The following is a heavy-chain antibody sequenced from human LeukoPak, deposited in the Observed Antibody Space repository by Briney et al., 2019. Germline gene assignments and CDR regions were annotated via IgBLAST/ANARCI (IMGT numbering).Heavy chain of an antibody. V-gene: IGHV1-8*03. CDR1: GYTFTNYD. CDR3: ARAPATITPYLKSGYMDV. Sequence: GASVKASCKASGYTFTNYDINWVRQATGQGLEWMGWMNPNSGNTGYAQKFQGRVTLARDTSISTAYMELSSLRSEDTAVYYCARAPATITPYLKSGYMDVWGKGTTVTISS. D-gene: IGHD5-24*01. CDR2: MNPNSGNT. J-gene: IGHJ6*03.